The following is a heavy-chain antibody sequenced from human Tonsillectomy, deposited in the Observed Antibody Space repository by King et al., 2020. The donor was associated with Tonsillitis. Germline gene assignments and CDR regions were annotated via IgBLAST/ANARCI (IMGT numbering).Heavy chain of an antibody. D-gene: IGHD7-27*01. J-gene: IGHJ4*02. V-gene: IGHV3-30-3*01. CDR1: GFTFSSYA. CDR2: VSYDGSNK. Sequence: VQLVESGGGVVQPGRSLRLSCAASGFTFSSYAMHWVRQAPGKGLEWVAVVSYDGSNKYYADSVKGRFPISRDNSKNKLYLQMNSLRAEDTAVYYCASDGRELTGDYYFDYWGQGTLVTVSS. CDR3: ASDGRELTGDYYFDY.